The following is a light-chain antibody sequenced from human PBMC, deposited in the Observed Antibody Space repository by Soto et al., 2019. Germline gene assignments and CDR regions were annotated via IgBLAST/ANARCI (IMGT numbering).Light chain of an antibody. CDR1: QSVSSN. V-gene: IGKV3D-15*01. CDR3: QQYNNWPIT. CDR2: GAS. J-gene: IGKJ5*01. Sequence: EILMTQSPATLSVAPGERSTLCCRASQSVSSNLAWYQQKPGQAPRLLIYGASNRATGIPDRFSGSGSGTEFTLTISSLQSQDFALYYCQQYNNWPITFGQGTRLEIK.